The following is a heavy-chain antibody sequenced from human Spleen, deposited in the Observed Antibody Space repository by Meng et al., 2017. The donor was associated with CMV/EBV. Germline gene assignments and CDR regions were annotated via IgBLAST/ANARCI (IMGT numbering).Heavy chain of an antibody. V-gene: IGHV1-2*02. CDR2: INPNSGAT. CDR1: GYSFTGYF. D-gene: IGHD1-26*01. CDR3: ARQGDSLQFDY. J-gene: IGHJ4*02. Sequence: ASVKVSCKASGYSFTGYFIHWVRQAPGQGLEWMGWINPNSGATNYLQNFQGRVTMTRDTSMTTAYMELSRVTSDDTAVYYCARQGDSLQFDYWGQGTLVTVSS.